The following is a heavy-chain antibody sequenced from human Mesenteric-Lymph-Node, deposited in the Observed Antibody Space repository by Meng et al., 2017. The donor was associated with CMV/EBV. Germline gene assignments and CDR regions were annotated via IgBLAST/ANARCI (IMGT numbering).Heavy chain of an antibody. V-gene: IGHV3-49*04. D-gene: IGHD3-3*01. CDR1: GFTFGDYA. CDR2: IRSKAYGGTT. J-gene: IGHJ5*02. Sequence: GGSLRLSCTASGFTFGDYAMSWVRQAPGKGLEWVGFIRSKAYGGTTEYAASVKGRFTISRDDSKSIAYLQMNSLKTEDTAVYYCTRAPYYDFWSGDWFDPWGQGTLVTVSS. CDR3: TRAPYYDFWSGDWFDP.